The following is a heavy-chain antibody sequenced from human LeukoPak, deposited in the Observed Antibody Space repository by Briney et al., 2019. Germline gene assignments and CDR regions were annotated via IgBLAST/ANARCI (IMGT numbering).Heavy chain of an antibody. V-gene: IGHV4-39*07. Sequence: SETLSLTCTVSGGSISSSSYYWGWIRQPPGKGLEWIGSIYYSGSTYYNPSLKSRVTISVDTSKNQFSLKLSSVTAADTAVYYCARGSSRVFDYWGQGTLVTVSS. J-gene: IGHJ4*02. CDR2: IYYSGST. D-gene: IGHD6-13*01. CDR3: ARGSSRVFDY. CDR1: GGSISSSSYY.